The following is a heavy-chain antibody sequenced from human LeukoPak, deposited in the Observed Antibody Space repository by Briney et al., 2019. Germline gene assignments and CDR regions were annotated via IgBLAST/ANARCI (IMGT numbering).Heavy chain of an antibody. Sequence: GGSLRLSCAASRFTFSSYEMNWVRQAPGKGLEWVSYISSSGSTIYYADSVKGRFTISRDNAKNSLYLQMNSLRAEDTAVYYCASHCGAAGISIDPWGQGTLFTVSS. D-gene: IGHD6-13*01. J-gene: IGHJ5*02. V-gene: IGHV3-48*03. CDR2: ISSSGSTI. CDR3: ASHCGAAGISIDP. CDR1: RFTFSSYE.